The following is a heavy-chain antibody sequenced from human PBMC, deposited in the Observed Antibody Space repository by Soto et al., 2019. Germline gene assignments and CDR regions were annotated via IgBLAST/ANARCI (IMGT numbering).Heavy chain of an antibody. CDR3: ARDSSGPPDY. D-gene: IGHD6-19*01. V-gene: IGHV3-21*01. CDR1: GFTFSSYS. J-gene: IGHJ4*02. CDR2: ISSTYI. Sequence: GGSLRLSCAASGFTFSSYSMNWVRQAPGKGLEWVSSISSTYIYYADSIKGRFTSSRDNAKNLLYLQMNSLRAEDTAVYYCARDSSGPPDYWGQGTLVTVS.